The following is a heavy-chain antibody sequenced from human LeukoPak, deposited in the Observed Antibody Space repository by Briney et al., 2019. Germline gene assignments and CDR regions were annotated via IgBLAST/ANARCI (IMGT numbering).Heavy chain of an antibody. J-gene: IGHJ5*02. D-gene: IGHD1-26*01. CDR2: INHSGST. Sequence: PSETLSLTCAVYGGSFSGYYWSWIRQPPGKGLEWIGEINHSGSTNYNPSLKSRVTISVDTSKNQFSLKLSSVTAADTAVYYCAREGPSSSGSYLNCFDPWGQGTLVTVSS. CDR1: GGSFSGYY. V-gene: IGHV4-34*01. CDR3: AREGPSSSGSYLNCFDP.